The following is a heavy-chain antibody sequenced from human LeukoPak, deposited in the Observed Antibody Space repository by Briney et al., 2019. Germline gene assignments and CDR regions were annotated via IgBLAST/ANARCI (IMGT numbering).Heavy chain of an antibody. D-gene: IGHD2-2*01. CDR1: GGSFSGYY. CDR2: INHSGST. J-gene: IGHJ6*02. Sequence: SETLSLTCAVYGGSFSGYYWSWIRQPPGKGLEWIGEINHSGSTNYNPSLKSRVTISVDTSKNQFSLKLSSVTAADTAVYYCASLCSSTGCSPKGVRNYYYGMDVWGQGTTVTVSS. CDR3: ASLCSSTGCSPKGVRNYYYGMDV. V-gene: IGHV4-34*01.